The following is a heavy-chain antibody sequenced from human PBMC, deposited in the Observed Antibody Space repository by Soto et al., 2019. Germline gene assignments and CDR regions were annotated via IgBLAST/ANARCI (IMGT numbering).Heavy chain of an antibody. J-gene: IGHJ6*02. D-gene: IGHD3-16*01. CDR3: AAELGLGKVSVV. V-gene: IGHV1-69*01. CDR1: GDTFKNCV. Sequence: QVQVVQSGVEVRRPGSSVKVSCKASGDTFKNCVISWVRQAPGQGLEWMGGIIPLFGTTDFAQRFQGRLTITTDESTTTAYRELSRLRSEDAATYDCAAELGLGKVSVVWGQGTMVIVSS. CDR2: IIPLFGTT.